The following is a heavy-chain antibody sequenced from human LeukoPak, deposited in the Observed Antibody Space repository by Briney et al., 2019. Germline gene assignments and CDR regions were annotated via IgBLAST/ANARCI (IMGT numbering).Heavy chain of an antibody. J-gene: IGHJ4*02. CDR2: INHSGST. D-gene: IGHD3-22*01. V-gene: IGHV4-34*01. CDR3: ARVTGYMIEDYFDY. Sequence: PSETPSLTCAVYGGSFSGYYWSWIRQPPGKGLEWIGEINHSGSTNYNPSLKSRVTISVETSKNQFSLKLRSVTAADTAVYYCARVTGYMIEDYFDYWGQGTLVTVSS. CDR1: GGSFSGYY.